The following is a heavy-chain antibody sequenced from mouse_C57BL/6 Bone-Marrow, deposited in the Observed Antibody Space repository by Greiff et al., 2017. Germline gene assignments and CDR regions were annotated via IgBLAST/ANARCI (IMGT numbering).Heavy chain of an antibody. Sequence: VQLQQSGPELVKPGASVKISCKASGYAFSSSWMNWVKQRPGKGLEWIGRIYPGDGDTNYNGKFKGKATLTADKSSSTAYMQLSSLTSEDSAVYFCARWHTVVATPYWYFDVWGTGTTVTVSS. V-gene: IGHV1-82*01. CDR2: IYPGDGDT. J-gene: IGHJ1*03. CDR3: ARWHTVVATPYWYFDV. D-gene: IGHD1-1*01. CDR1: GYAFSSSW.